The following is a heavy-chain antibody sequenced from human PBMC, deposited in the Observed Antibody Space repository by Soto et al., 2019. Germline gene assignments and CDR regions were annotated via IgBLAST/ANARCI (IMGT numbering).Heavy chain of an antibody. D-gene: IGHD1-26*01. Sequence: EVQLVESGGGLVKPGGSLRLSCAASGFTFSYYSMNWVRQAPGQGLEWVSSIRNSSDYIYYADSVRGRFTISRDNAKNSLYLPMNSLRAEDTAVYYCARDSCASATCAKRFQHWGQGTLVTVSS. CDR2: IRNSSDYI. CDR1: GFTFSYYS. V-gene: IGHV3-21*02. CDR3: ARDSCASATCAKRFQH. J-gene: IGHJ1*01.